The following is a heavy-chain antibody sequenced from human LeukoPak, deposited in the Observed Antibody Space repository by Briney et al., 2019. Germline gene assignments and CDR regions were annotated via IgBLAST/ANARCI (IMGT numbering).Heavy chain of an antibody. J-gene: IGHJ4*02. D-gene: IGHD2-15*01. Sequence: ASVKVSCKASGYTFTSYGISWVRQAPGQGLEWMGGISAYNGNTNYAQKLQGRVTMTTDTSTSTAYMELRSLRSDDTAVYYCARDCSGGSCYSNFDSWGQGTLVTVSS. CDR3: ARDCSGGSCYSNFDS. CDR1: GYTFTSYG. CDR2: ISAYNGNT. V-gene: IGHV1-18*04.